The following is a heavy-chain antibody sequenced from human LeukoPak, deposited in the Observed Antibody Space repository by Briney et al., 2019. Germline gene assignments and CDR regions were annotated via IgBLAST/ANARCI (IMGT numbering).Heavy chain of an antibody. D-gene: IGHD3-3*01. Sequence: GGSLRLSCAASGFTFSSYAMSWVRQAPGKGLEWVSAISGSGGSTYYADSVKGRFTISRDNSKNTLYLQMNSLRAEDTAVYYCAKDWRFLEWLLGDYWGQGTLVTVPS. CDR3: AKDWRFLEWLLGDY. J-gene: IGHJ4*02. V-gene: IGHV3-23*01. CDR1: GFTFSSYA. CDR2: ISGSGGST.